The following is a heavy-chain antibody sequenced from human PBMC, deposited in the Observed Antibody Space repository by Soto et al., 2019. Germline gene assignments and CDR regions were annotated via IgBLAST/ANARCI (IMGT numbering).Heavy chain of an antibody. Sequence: PGGSLRLSCAASGFTFSSYRMHWVRQAPGKGLEWVAIISYDGSDKYYADSVKGRFTVSRDNSKNTLYLQMNSLRADDTAVYYCARTSYDSSGYYEYWSQGTPVTVYS. CDR2: ISYDGSDK. V-gene: IGHV3-30-3*01. D-gene: IGHD3-22*01. J-gene: IGHJ4*02. CDR3: ARTSYDSSGYYEY. CDR1: GFTFSSYR.